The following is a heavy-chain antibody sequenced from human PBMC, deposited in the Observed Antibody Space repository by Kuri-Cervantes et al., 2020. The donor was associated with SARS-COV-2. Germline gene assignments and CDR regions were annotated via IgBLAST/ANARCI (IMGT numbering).Heavy chain of an antibody. V-gene: IGHV3-30-3*01. Sequence: GGSLRLSCAASGFTFSSYAMHWVRQAPGKGLEWVAVISYDGSNKYYADSVKGRFTMSRDNSKNTLYLQMNSLRAEDTAVYYCAGELGSDAFDIWGQGTMVTVSS. CDR2: ISYDGSNK. CDR3: AGELGSDAFDI. D-gene: IGHD7-27*01. J-gene: IGHJ3*02. CDR1: GFTFSSYA.